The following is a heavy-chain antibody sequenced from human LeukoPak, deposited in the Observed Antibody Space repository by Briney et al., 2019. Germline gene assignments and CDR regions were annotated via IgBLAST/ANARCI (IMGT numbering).Heavy chain of an antibody. J-gene: IGHJ3*01. D-gene: IGHD3-22*01. CDR3: ARGYYYDSSGYYFV. V-gene: IGHV3-30*02. CDR1: GFTFSSYG. CDR2: IQYDGSNQ. Sequence: GGSLRLSCAASGFTFSSYGMHWVRQAPGKGLEWVAYIQYDGSNQQYADSVRGRFIISRDNAKNSLYLQMNSLRAEDTAVYYCARGYYYDSSGYYFVWGQGTMVTVSS.